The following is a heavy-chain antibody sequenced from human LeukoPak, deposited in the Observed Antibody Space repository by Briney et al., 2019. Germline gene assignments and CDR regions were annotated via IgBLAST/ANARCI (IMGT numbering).Heavy chain of an antibody. CDR2: ISYDGSNK. V-gene: IGHV3-30-3*01. Sequence: AGGSLRLSCAASGFTFSSYAMHWVRQAPGKGLEWVAVISYDGSNKYYADSVKGRFTISRDNSKNTLYLQMNSLRAEDTAVYYCATSTLYYYYMDVWGKGTTVTVSS. CDR3: ATSTLYYYYMDV. J-gene: IGHJ6*03. CDR1: GFTFSSYA. D-gene: IGHD2-2*01.